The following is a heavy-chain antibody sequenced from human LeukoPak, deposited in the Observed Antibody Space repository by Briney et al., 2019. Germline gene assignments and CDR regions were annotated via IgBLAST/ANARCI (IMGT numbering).Heavy chain of an antibody. CDR3: ARDREGYYDILTGYYGVGAFDI. V-gene: IGHV1-2*02. Sequence: VASVKVSCKASGYTFTRYYMHWVRQAPGQGLEWMGWINPNSGGTNYAQKFQGRVTMTRDTSISTAYMELSRLRSDDTAVYYCARDREGYYDILTGYYGVGAFDIWGQGTMVTVSS. CDR2: INPNSGGT. CDR1: GYTFTRYY. J-gene: IGHJ3*02. D-gene: IGHD3-9*01.